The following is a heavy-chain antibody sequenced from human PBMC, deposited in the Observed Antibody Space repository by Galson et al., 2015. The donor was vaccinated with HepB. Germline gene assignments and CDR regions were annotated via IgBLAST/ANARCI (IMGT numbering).Heavy chain of an antibody. CDR3: ARDQDSIVATIQFDY. V-gene: IGHV1-3*01. CDR2: INAGNGNT. D-gene: IGHD5-12*01. Sequence: SCKASGYTFTSYAMHWVRQAPGQRLEWMGWINAGNGNTKYSQKFQGRVTITRDTSASTAYMELSSLRSEDTAAYYCARDQDSIVATIQFDYWGQGTLVTVSS. J-gene: IGHJ4*02. CDR1: GYTFTSYA.